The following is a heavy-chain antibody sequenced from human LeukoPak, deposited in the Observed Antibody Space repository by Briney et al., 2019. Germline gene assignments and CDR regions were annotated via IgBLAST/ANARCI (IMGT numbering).Heavy chain of an antibody. CDR3: AGSGTYYRFDY. Sequence: SETLSLTCAVYGGSFSGYYWSWIRQPPGKGLEWIGEINHSGSTNYNPSLKSRVTISVDTSKNQFSLKLSSVTAADTAVYYCAGSGTYYRFDYWGQGTLVTVSS. V-gene: IGHV4-34*01. D-gene: IGHD1-26*01. CDR1: GGSFSGYY. J-gene: IGHJ4*02. CDR2: INHSGST.